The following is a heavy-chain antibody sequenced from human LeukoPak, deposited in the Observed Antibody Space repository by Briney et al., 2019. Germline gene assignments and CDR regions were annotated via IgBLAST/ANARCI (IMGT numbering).Heavy chain of an antibody. CDR1: GGSISSYY. V-gene: IGHV4-4*07. CDR3: ARDDYGGVDY. J-gene: IGHJ4*02. CDR2: IYTSGST. Sequence: PSEALSLTCTVSGGSISSYYWSWIRQPAGKGRERIGRIYTSGSTNYNPSLKSRVTMSVDTSKNQFSLTLSSVTAADTAVYYCARDDYGGVDYWGQGTLVTVSS. D-gene: IGHD4-23*01.